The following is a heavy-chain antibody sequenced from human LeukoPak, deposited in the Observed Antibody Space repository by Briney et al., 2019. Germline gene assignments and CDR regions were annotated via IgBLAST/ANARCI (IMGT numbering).Heavy chain of an antibody. V-gene: IGHV3-23*01. CDR1: GLTFTSYA. J-gene: IGHJ6*03. CDR2: ISGSGGST. CDR3: ANAQLHDYYYMDV. D-gene: IGHD1-1*01. Sequence: GGSLRLSCAASGLTFTSYAMSWVRQAPGKGLEWVSAISGSGGSTYYADSVKGRFTISRDNSKNTLYLQMNSLSAEATAVYYCANAQLHDYYYMDVWGKGTTVTVSS.